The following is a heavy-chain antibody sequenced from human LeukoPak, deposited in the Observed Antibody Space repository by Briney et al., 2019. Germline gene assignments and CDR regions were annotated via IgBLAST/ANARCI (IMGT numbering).Heavy chain of an antibody. CDR2: IDPNSGAT. CDR3: ARSLGHCSGGNCY. D-gene: IGHD2-15*01. CDR1: GYSFIGYY. Sequence: ASVKVSCKASGYSFIGYYIYWVRQAPGQGPEWMGWIDPNSGATNYVQKFQGRVSVSRDTSLTTVYMELSRLTSDDTAIYYCARSLGHCSGGNCYWGQGTLVTVSS. J-gene: IGHJ4*02. V-gene: IGHV1-2*02.